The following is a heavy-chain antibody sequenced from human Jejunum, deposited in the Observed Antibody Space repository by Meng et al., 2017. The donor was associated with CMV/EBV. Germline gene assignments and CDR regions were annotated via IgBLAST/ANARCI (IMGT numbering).Heavy chain of an antibody. CDR3: ARGSGSWGRDWFDP. Sequence: SGYPFINHDINWFRQATGQGLEWMGWMNSETGNTGYAQKFQGRVTMTRDTSISTAYTELSSLRSEDTAVYYCARGSGSWGRDWFDPWGQGTLVTVSS. J-gene: IGHJ5*02. CDR2: MNSETGNT. V-gene: IGHV1-8*01. D-gene: IGHD3-10*01. CDR1: GYPFINHD.